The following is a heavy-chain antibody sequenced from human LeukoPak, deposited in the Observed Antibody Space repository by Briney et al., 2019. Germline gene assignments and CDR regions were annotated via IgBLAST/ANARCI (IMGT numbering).Heavy chain of an antibody. CDR2: INSDGSST. D-gene: IGHD3-9*01. V-gene: IGHV3-74*01. J-gene: IGHJ3*02. CDR1: GFTFSSYW. CDR3: ARALPVLLSTYGILTGRTEDAFDI. Sequence: GGSLRLSCAASGFTFSSYWMHWVRHAPGKGLVWVSRINSDGSSTSYADSVKGRFTISRDTAKNTLYLQMKSLRAEDMSVYYCARALPVLLSTYGILTGRTEDAFDIWGQGTMVTVSS.